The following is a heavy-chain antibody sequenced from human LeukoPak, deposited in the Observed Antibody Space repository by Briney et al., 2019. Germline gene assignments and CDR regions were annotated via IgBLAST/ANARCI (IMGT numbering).Heavy chain of an antibody. Sequence: PSETLSLTCAVSGGSISSGGYSWSWIRQPPGKGLEWIGYIYHSGSTYYNPSLKSRVTISVDRSKNQFSLKLSSVTAADTAVYYCARQVLESYDAFDIWGQGTMVTVSS. D-gene: IGHD3-3*01. CDR2: IYHSGST. CDR1: GGSISSGGYS. CDR3: ARQVLESYDAFDI. V-gene: IGHV4-30-2*01. J-gene: IGHJ3*02.